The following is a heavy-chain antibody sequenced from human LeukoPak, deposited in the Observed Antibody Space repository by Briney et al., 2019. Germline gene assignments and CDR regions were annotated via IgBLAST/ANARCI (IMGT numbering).Heavy chain of an antibody. CDR2: ISYDGSIT. Sequence: GGSLRLSCAASEFSFNNFAMYWVRQAPGKGLEWLAVISYDGSITYYADSVKGRFTISRDNSNNTLHLQMNSLRAEDTALYYCAREDNPLWFDPWGQGTLVIVSS. J-gene: IGHJ5*02. CDR3: AREDNPLWFDP. CDR1: EFSFNNFA. D-gene: IGHD5-24*01. V-gene: IGHV3-30-3*01.